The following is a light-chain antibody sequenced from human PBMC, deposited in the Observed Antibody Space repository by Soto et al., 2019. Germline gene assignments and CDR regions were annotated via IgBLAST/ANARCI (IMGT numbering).Light chain of an antibody. J-gene: IGLJ2*01. V-gene: IGLV1-40*01. CDR3: QSYDSSLVV. Sequence: QSVLTQPPSVSGAPGQRVTISCTGSRSNIGAGYDVHWYQQFPGTAPKLLIYGNTNRPSGVPDRFSGTKSGTSASLAITGLQVEDEAEYYCQSYDSSLVVFGGGTKVTVL. CDR1: RSNIGAGYD. CDR2: GNT.